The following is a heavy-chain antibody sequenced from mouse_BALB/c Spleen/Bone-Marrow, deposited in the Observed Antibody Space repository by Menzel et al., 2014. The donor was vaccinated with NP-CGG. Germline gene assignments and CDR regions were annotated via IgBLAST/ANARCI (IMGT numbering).Heavy chain of an antibody. Sequence: DVQLVESGPGLVKPSQSLSLTCSVTGYSITSGYYWNWIRQFPGNKLEWMGYISYDGSNNYNPSLKNRISITRDTSKNRFFLKLNSVTTEDTATYYCAKGGIYLMDYWGQGTSVTVSS. CDR1: GYSITSGYY. D-gene: IGHD5-5*01. CDR3: AKGGIYLMDY. CDR2: ISYDGSN. J-gene: IGHJ4*01. V-gene: IGHV3-6*02.